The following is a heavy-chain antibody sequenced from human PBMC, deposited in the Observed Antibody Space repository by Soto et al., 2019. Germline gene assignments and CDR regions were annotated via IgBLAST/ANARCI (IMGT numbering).Heavy chain of an antibody. CDR2: ILYDGSEK. CDR1: GFTFSNYV. CDR3: AKDTGSSRFIIDN. J-gene: IGHJ4*02. V-gene: IGHV3-30*18. D-gene: IGHD3-10*01. Sequence: QVQLVESGGGVVQPGKSLRVACAASGFTFSNYVMHWVRQAPGKGLEWVANILYDGSEKNHADSVKGRFTISRHNLQNSLYLQMNSLRPEYTAVYYCAKDTGSSRFIIDNWGQGTLVTVSS.